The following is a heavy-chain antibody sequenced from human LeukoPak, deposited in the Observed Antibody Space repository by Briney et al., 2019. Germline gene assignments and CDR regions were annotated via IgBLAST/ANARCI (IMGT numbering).Heavy chain of an antibody. CDR2: INAGNGNT. Sequence: GASVKVSCKASGYSFTNYPIHWVRQAPGQRLEWMGWINAGNGNTKYSQEFQGRVTITRDTSANTAYVDLSNLRSEDMAVYYCAKARGVGSGGPIGNWGQETLSPSPQ. D-gene: IGHD6-19*01. CDR1: GYSFTNYP. J-gene: IGHJ4*02. V-gene: IGHV1-3*03. CDR3: AKARGVGSGGPIGN.